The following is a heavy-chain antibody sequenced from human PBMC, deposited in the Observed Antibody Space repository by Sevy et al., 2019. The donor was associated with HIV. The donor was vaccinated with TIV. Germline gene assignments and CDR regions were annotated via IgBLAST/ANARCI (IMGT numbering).Heavy chain of an antibody. CDR1: GFTFNNYN. D-gene: IGHD3-10*01. V-gene: IGHV3-21*06. Sequence: GGSLRLSCATSGFTFNNYNMNWVRQAPGKGLEWVSSVSGSSNYIYYAESVKGRFIISRDNTKNTLYLQMNSLRVDDTALYYWARGPPDGSYDYFDYWGQGTLVTVSS. CDR3: ARGPPDGSYDYFDY. J-gene: IGHJ4*02. CDR2: VSGSSNYI.